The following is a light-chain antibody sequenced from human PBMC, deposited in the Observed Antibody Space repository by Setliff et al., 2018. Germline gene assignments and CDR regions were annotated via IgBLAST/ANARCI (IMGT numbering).Light chain of an antibody. V-gene: IGLV2-14*03. CDR3: NSYTSSGTRV. J-gene: IGLJ2*01. Sequence: QSALTQPASVSGSPGQSITISCTGISSDVGGYRYVSWYQQHPGKAPKLMIYDVSNRPSGVSNRFSGSKSGNTASLTISGLQAEDEAHYYCNSYTSSGTRVFGGGTKVTVL. CDR1: SSDVGGYRY. CDR2: DVS.